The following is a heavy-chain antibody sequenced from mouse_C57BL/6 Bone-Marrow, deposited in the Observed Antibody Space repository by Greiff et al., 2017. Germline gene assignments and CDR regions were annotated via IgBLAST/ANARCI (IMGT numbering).Heavy chain of an antibody. CDR3: ARRGWLLRYWYFDV. Sequence: VQLQQSGGALVKPGGSLKLSCAASGFTFSSYGMSWVRQTPDKRLEWVATISSGGSYTYYPDSVKGRFTISRDNAKNTLYLQMSSLKSEDTAMYYCARRGWLLRYWYFDVWGTGTTVTVSS. CDR1: GFTFSSYG. J-gene: IGHJ1*03. D-gene: IGHD2-3*01. V-gene: IGHV5-6*01. CDR2: ISSGGSYT.